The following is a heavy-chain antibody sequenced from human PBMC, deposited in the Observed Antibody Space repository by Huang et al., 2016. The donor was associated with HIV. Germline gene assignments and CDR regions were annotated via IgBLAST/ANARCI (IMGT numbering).Heavy chain of an antibody. CDR1: GGSLSGYY. CDR3: ARDATKNPRGWFDP. Sequence: QVHLQQWGAGLLKSAETLSLTCAVYGGSLSGYYWRWLRQTPGKGLEWIGEINHLGSPNYNPSLKSRVSISMDGSKKQFSLKLRSISDADTAVYFCARDATKNPRGWFDPWGQGTLVTGSS. J-gene: IGHJ5*02. D-gene: IGHD3-10*01. CDR2: INHLGSP. V-gene: IGHV4-34*02.